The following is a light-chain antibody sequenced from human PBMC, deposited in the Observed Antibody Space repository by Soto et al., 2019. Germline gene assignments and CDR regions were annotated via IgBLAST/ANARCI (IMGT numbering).Light chain of an antibody. V-gene: IGKV3-11*01. J-gene: IGKJ3*01. CDR2: DAS. CDR3: QLRSDWLFS. CDR1: QSVGTY. Sequence: EFVLTQSPATLSLSPGEGASLSCWASQSVGTYMAWYQHKPGQPPRLLIYDASKRATGIPARFSGSGSGTNFTFTISSLEPADFAVYYCQLRSDWLFSFGPGTTVDMK.